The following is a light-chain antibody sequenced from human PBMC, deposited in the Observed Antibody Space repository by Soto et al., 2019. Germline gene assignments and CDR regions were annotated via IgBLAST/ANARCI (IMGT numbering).Light chain of an antibody. CDR1: QSVSSY. V-gene: IGKV3-11*01. Sequence: DIVLTQSPVTLSLSPGERATLSCRASQSVSSYLAWYQQKPGQAPRLLIYDASNRATGIPARFSGSGSGTDFTLTISSLESEDFAVYYCQQRDSWPLTFGGGTRVEIK. CDR2: DAS. J-gene: IGKJ4*01. CDR3: QQRDSWPLT.